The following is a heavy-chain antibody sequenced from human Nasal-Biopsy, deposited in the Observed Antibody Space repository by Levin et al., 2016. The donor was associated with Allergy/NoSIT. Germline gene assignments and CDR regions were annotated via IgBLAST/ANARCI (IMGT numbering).Heavy chain of an antibody. CDR3: AKDREKITMFLVALTFPDPALDI. V-gene: IGHV3-53*01. CDR1: GLTVSSNY. J-gene: IGHJ3*02. CDR2: IDGGGTNT. Sequence: GGSLRLSCAASGLTVSSNYMTWVRQAPGKGLEWVSTIDGGGTNTHYADAVKGRFTISRDNSKNTLYLQMHSLRAEDTAVYYCAKDREKITMFLVALTFPDPALDIWGQGTKVAVSS. D-gene: IGHD3-10*02.